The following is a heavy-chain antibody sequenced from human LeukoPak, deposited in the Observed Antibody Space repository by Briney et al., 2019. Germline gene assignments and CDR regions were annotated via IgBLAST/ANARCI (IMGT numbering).Heavy chain of an antibody. D-gene: IGHD3-10*01. J-gene: IGHJ4*02. CDR3: ATLQHYYGSGSY. CDR2: TYYSGST. V-gene: IGHV4-39*01. CDR1: GGSISNFY. Sequence: SGTLSLTCTVSGGSISNFYWGWIRQPPGKGLEWIGSTYYSGSTYYNPSLKSRVTISVDTSKNQFSLKLSSVTAADTAVYYCATLQHYYGSGSYWGQGTLVTVSS.